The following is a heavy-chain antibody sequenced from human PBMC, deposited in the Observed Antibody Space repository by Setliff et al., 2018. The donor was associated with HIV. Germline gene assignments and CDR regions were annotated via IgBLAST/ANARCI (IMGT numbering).Heavy chain of an antibody. D-gene: IGHD4-17*01. CDR2: ISPYNGHT. V-gene: IGHV1-18*01. CDR1: AYTFTTYD. J-gene: IGHJ4*02. Sequence: ASVKVSCKASAYTFTTYDITWFRHAPGQGLEWLGWISPYNGHTNFAQKFQGRVTMTTDTATSTAYMEVRSLRSDDTAVYYCARTDYGGNSGGNYFDYWGQGSQVTVS. CDR3: ARTDYGGNSGGNYFDY.